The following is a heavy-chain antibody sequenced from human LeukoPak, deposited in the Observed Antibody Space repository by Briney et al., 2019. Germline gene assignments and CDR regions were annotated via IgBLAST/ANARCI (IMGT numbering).Heavy chain of an antibody. CDR2: ISYSGNT. Sequence: SETLSLTCTVSGGSISSNYWSWIRQPPGKGLEWIGYISYSGNTNYNPSPKSRVTISVDTSKNQFSLKLSSVTAADTAVYYCARDPSWGAGYFDYWGQGTLVTVSS. CDR3: ARDPSWGAGYFDY. J-gene: IGHJ4*02. D-gene: IGHD7-27*01. V-gene: IGHV4-59*01. CDR1: GGSISSNY.